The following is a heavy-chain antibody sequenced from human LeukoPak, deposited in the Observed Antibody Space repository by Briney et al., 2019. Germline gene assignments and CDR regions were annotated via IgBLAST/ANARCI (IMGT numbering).Heavy chain of an antibody. V-gene: IGHV4-34*01. CDR1: GGSFSGYY. CDR3: ARGRVTISGVAIDYFDY. CDR2: INHSGST. D-gene: IGHD3-3*01. J-gene: IGHJ4*02. Sequence: SETLSLTCAVYGGSFSGYYWSWIRQPPGKGLEWIGEINHSGSTNYNPSLKSRVTISVDTSKNQFSLKLSSVTAADTAVYYCARGRVTISGVAIDYFDYWGQGTLVTVSS.